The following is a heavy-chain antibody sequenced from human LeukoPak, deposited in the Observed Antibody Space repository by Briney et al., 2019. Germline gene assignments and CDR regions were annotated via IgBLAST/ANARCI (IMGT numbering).Heavy chain of an antibody. CDR1: GFSFSTYS. Sequence: GRSLRLSCAASGFSFSTYSFSWVRQAPGKGLEWVSGISASGGDTFYADSVKGRFTISRDNSKNTLSLQMNSLRVEDTAMYYCAKDVRRCNGGCTWGQGTLVTVSS. CDR3: AKDVRRCNGGCT. D-gene: IGHD2-15*01. V-gene: IGHV3-23*01. J-gene: IGHJ5*02. CDR2: ISASGGDT.